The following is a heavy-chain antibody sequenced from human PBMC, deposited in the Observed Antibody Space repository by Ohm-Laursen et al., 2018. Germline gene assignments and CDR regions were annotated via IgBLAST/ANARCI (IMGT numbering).Heavy chain of an antibody. CDR3: ARDGASGWHGYMFDY. CDR1: GFSFSSYW. J-gene: IGHJ4*02. V-gene: IGHV3-7*03. Sequence: SLRLSCAASGFSFSSYWMNWVRQAPGKGLEWVANIKEDGSEKNYVDSVKGRFTISRDNTKNSLYLEMNSLSPEDTAVYYCARDGASGWHGYMFDYWGQGILVTVSS. D-gene: IGHD6-19*01. CDR2: IKEDGSEK.